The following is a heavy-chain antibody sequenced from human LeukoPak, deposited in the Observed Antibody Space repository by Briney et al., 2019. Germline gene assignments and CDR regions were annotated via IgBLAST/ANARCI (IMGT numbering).Heavy chain of an antibody. Sequence: SGTLSLTCAVYGGSFSGYYLSWIRPPPGKGVEWIGEINHSGSTNYNPSLKSRVTISVDTSKNQFSLKLSSVTAADTAVYYCAREVRNDSSGYYYAEYDYWGQGTLVTVSS. CDR1: GGSFSGYY. D-gene: IGHD3-22*01. J-gene: IGHJ4*02. CDR2: INHSGST. CDR3: AREVRNDSSGYYYAEYDY. V-gene: IGHV4-34*01.